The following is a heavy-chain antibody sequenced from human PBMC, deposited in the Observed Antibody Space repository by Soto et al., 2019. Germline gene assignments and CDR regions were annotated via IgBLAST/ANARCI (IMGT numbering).Heavy chain of an antibody. CDR1: GASVSSGTHF. CDR3: ARGWRPYCSTTTCHPADVV. Sequence: QVQLQESGPGLVKPSETLSLTCTVSGASVSSGTHFWIWIRQPPGKGLEWFGNNHYRGSTSYNPSLRGRVTISLDMSKNQFSLKVTSVTAADTAVYFCARGWRPYCSTTTCHPADVVWGQGTTVTVSS. J-gene: IGHJ6*02. V-gene: IGHV4-61*01. CDR2: NHYRGST. D-gene: IGHD2-21*01.